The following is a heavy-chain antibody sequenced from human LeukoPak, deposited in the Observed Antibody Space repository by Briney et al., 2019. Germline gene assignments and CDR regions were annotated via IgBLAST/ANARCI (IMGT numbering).Heavy chain of an antibody. CDR3: AKDSYDRSGYYYYHFAC. J-gene: IGHJ4*02. Sequence: TAGSLRLSCAASGFTFSSSGMHWVRQAPGKGLEWVAVISDDGSNNYYADSVKGRLTISRDNSKNTLYLQMNSLRAGDTAVYYCAKDSYDRSGYYYYHFACWGQGTQVTVSS. D-gene: IGHD3-22*01. CDR2: ISDDGSNN. V-gene: IGHV3-30*18. CDR1: GFTFSSSG.